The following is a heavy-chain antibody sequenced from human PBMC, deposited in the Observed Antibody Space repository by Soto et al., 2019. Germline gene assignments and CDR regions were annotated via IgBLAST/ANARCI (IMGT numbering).Heavy chain of an antibody. D-gene: IGHD1-26*01. V-gene: IGHV3-11*01. J-gene: IGHJ3*02. CDR3: ARAPYSGSYYAFDI. Sequence: GESLKISCAASGFTFSDYYMSWIRQAPGKGLEWVSYISSSGSTIYYADSVKGRFTISRDNAKNSLYLQMNSLRAEDTAVYYCARAPYSGSYYAFDIWGQGTMVTVSS. CDR2: ISSSGSTI. CDR1: GFTFSDYY.